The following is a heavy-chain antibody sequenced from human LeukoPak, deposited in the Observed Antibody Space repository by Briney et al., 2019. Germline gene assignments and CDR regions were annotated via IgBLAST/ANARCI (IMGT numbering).Heavy chain of an antibody. CDR3: ARAQAYYYYYMDV. Sequence: SETLSLTCTVSGGSISSYYWSWIRQPPGKGLEWIGSIYYSGSTNYNPSLKSRVTISVDTSKNQFSLKLGSVTAADTAVYYCARAQAYYYYYMDVWGKGTTVTVSS. CDR1: GGSISSYY. J-gene: IGHJ6*03. CDR2: IYYSGST. V-gene: IGHV4-59*01.